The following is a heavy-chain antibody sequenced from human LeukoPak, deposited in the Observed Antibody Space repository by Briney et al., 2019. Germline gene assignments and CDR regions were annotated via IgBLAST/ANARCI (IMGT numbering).Heavy chain of an antibody. D-gene: IGHD1-26*01. CDR3: ASGGQWATTFDY. CDR2: ISGYNGNT. J-gene: IGHJ4*02. Sequence: ASVKVSCKASDYTYTSYGISWVRQAPGQGLEWMGWISGYNGNTNYAQKLQGRVTMTTDTSTSTAYMELRSLRSDDTAVYYCASGGQWATTFDYWGQGTLVTVSS. V-gene: IGHV1-18*01. CDR1: DYTYTSYG.